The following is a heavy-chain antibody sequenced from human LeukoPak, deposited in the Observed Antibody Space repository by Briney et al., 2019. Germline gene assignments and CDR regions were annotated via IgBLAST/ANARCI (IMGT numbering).Heavy chain of an antibody. CDR3: AKRFMSSSWIEIDY. V-gene: IGHV3-30-3*02. D-gene: IGHD6-13*01. CDR2: ISYDGSNK. CDR1: GFTFSSYA. Sequence: GRSLRLSCAASGFTFSSYAMHWVRQAPGKGLEWVAVISYDGSNKYYADSVKGRFTISRDNSKNTLYLQMNSLRAEDTAAYYCAKRFMSSSWIEIDYWGQGSLVTVSS. J-gene: IGHJ4*02.